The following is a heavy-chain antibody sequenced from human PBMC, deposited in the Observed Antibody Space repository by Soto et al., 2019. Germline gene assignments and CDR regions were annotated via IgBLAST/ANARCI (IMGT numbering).Heavy chain of an antibody. Sequence: LLTLSVRCPFWGRTFSYYDLSWIRPPPGKGLEWIGEIDPSGSTTYNPSLKSRISVSGDTSKKQFSLKLTSVTAADTAVYYCARCTTRYYYFGLDYWGQRTKVTVS. V-gene: IGHV4-34*01. D-gene: IGHD1-1*01. CDR2: IDPSGST. CDR3: ARCTTRYYYFGLDY. CDR1: GRTFSYYD. J-gene: IGHJ6*02.